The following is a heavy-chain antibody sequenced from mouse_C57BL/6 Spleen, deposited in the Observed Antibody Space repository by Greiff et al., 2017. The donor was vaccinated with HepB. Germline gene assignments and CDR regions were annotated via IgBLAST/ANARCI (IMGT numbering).Heavy chain of an antibody. CDR1: GYTFTSYW. J-gene: IGHJ2*01. D-gene: IGHD2-5*01. CDR3: ARSRYSNYVFFDY. CDR2: INPSNGGT. Sequence: QVQLQQPGTELVKPGASVKLSCKASGYTFTSYWMHWVKQRPGQGLEWIGNINPSNGGTNYNEKFKSKATLTVDKSSSTAYMQLSSLRSEDSAVYYCARSRYSNYVFFDYWGQGTTLTVSS. V-gene: IGHV1-53*01.